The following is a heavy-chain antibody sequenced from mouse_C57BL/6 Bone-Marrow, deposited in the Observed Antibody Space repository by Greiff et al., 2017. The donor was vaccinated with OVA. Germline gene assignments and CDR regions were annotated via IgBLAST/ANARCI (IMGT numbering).Heavy chain of an antibody. V-gene: IGHV5-12*01. CDR1: GFTFSDYY. CDR2: ISNGGGST. Sequence: EVQLVESGGGLVQPGGSLKLSCAASGFTFSDYYMYWVRQTPEKRLEWVAYISNGGGSTYYPDTVKGRFTISRDNAKNTLYLQMSRLKSEDTAMYYCARPDYYGSSYPWYFDVWGTGTTVTVSS. D-gene: IGHD1-1*01. J-gene: IGHJ1*03. CDR3: ARPDYYGSSYPWYFDV.